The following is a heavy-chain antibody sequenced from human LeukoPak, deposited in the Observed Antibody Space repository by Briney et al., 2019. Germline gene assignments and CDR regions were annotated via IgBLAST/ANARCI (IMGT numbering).Heavy chain of an antibody. Sequence: GRSLRLSCAASGFTFSAYDMHWVRQTTGKGLEWASGIGPPGDTFYPGSVKGRFTISRENAKNFLYLQMDSLRAEDTAVYYCARNTPSLTTYGMDVWGQGTTVTVSS. CDR1: GFTFSAYD. V-gene: IGHV3-13*04. D-gene: IGHD1-14*01. CDR3: ARNTPSLTTYGMDV. J-gene: IGHJ6*02. CDR2: IGPPGDT.